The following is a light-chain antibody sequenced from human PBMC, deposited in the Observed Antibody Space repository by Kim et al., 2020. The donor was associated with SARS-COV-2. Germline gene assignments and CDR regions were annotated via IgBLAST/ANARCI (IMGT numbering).Light chain of an antibody. V-gene: IGKV3-20*01. CDR3: KQYT. Sequence: EIVLTQSPGTLSLSPGKRATLSCRASQSVNSSYLAWYQQNPGQAPRLLIYGASSRATGIPDRFSGSGSGTDFTLTISRLESENFAVYYCKQYTFGGGTKVDIK. CDR1: QSVNSSY. CDR2: GAS. J-gene: IGKJ4*01.